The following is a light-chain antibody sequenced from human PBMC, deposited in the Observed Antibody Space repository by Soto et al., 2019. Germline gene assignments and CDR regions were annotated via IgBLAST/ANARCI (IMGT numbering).Light chain of an antibody. CDR3: QQYSTYPLT. CDR1: QSVYSW. Sequence: EIQMTQSPSTLSASVGDRVTITCRASQSVYSWLAWFQQKPWKAPKLLIQKVSHLESGVPSRFSGSGSGTEFTLTISSLQPDDFAIYYCQQYSTYPLTFGGGTKVELK. J-gene: IGKJ4*01. CDR2: KVS. V-gene: IGKV1-5*03.